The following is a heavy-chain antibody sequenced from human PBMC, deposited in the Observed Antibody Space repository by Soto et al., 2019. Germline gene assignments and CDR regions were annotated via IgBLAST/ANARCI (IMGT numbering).Heavy chain of an antibody. CDR2: IYHSGST. CDR1: GYSISSGYY. CDR3: ARDIVVVPAASGPGGMDV. Sequence: LSLTCAVSGYSISSGYYWGWIRQPPGKGLEWIGSIYHSGSTYYNPSLKSRVTVSVDTSKNQFSLKLSSVTAADTAVYYCARDIVVVPAASGPGGMDVWGQGTTVTVSS. D-gene: IGHD2-2*01. J-gene: IGHJ6*02. V-gene: IGHV4-38-2*01.